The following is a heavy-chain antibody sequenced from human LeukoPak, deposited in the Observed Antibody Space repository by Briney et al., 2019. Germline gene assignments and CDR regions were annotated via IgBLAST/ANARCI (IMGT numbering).Heavy chain of an antibody. CDR3: AKDVGRLERNPDY. Sequence: GGSLRLSCAASGFTFSSYGMHWVRQAPGKGLEWAAVIWYDGSNKYYADSVKGRFTISRDNSKNTLYLQMNSLRAEDTALYHCAKDVGRLERNPDYWGQGTLVTVSS. CDR1: GFTFSSYG. V-gene: IGHV3-30*02. J-gene: IGHJ4*02. D-gene: IGHD1-1*01. CDR2: IWYDGSNK.